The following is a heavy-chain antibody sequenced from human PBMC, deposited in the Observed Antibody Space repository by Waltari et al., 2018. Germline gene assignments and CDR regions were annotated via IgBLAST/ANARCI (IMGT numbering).Heavy chain of an antibody. CDR3: ARGRDYGSGSYLLDY. V-gene: IGHV3-30-3*01. D-gene: IGHD3-10*01. CDR2: ISYDGSNK. CDR1: GFPFSSYA. J-gene: IGHJ4*02. Sequence: QVQLVESGGGVVQPGRSLRLSCAASGFPFSSYAIPWVRQAPGKGLEWVAVISYDGSNKYYADSVKGRFTISRDNSKNTLYLQMNSLRAEDTAVYYCARGRDYGSGSYLLDYWGQGTLVTVSS.